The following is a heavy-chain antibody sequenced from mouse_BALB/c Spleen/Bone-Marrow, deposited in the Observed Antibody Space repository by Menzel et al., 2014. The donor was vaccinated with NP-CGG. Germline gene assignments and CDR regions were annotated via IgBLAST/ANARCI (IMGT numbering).Heavy chain of an antibody. V-gene: IGHV7-3*02. CDR2: IRNKANGYTT. Sequence: EVKVVESGGGLVQPGGSLRLSCATSGFTFTDYYMNWVRQPPGKALEWLVFIRNKANGYTTEYSASVKSRFTISRDNSQNILYLQMNTLRADDSATYYCARDKGRVSFDYRGQGTTLTVSS. CDR1: GFTFTDYY. CDR3: ARDKGRVSFDY. J-gene: IGHJ2*01.